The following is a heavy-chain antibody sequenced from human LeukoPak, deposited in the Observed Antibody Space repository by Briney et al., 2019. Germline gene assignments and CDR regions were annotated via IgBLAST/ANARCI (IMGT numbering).Heavy chain of an antibody. Sequence: SETLSLTCTVSGGSINYYYWMWIRQPPGKGLEWIGYIYYSGSTYYNPSLKSRVTISVDTSKNQFSLKLSSVTAADTAVYYCARALRFLEWAIDYWGQGTLVTVSS. CDR1: GGSINYYY. J-gene: IGHJ4*02. CDR3: ARALRFLEWAIDY. CDR2: IYYSGST. D-gene: IGHD3-3*01. V-gene: IGHV4-30-4*01.